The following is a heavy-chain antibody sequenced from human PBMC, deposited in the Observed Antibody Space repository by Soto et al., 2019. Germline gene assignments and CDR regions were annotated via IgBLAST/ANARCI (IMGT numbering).Heavy chain of an antibody. CDR3: AKGRTIFGVVTPFDY. Sequence: HPGGSLRLSCAASGFTFSSYAMSWVRQAPGKGLEWVSAISGSGGSTYYADSVKGRFTISRDNSKNTLYLQMNSLRAEDTAVYYCAKGRTIFGVVTPFDYWGQGTLVTVSS. D-gene: IGHD3-3*01. V-gene: IGHV3-23*01. CDR1: GFTFSSYA. CDR2: ISGSGGST. J-gene: IGHJ4*02.